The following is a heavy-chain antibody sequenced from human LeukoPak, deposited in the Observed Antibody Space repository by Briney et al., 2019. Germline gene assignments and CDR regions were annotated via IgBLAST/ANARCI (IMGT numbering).Heavy chain of an antibody. CDR1: GYTFTDYF. D-gene: IGHD3-10*01. V-gene: IGHV1-2*02. CDR3: ARDRGRAIEGSYYFDY. J-gene: IGHJ4*02. Sequence: ASVKVSCKASGYTFTDYFIEFVRQAPGQGLEWMGWINPNSGGTNYEQKFQGRVTMTRDTSISTAYMELSRLRSDDTAVYYCARDRGRAIEGSYYFDYWGQGTLVTVSS. CDR2: INPNSGGT.